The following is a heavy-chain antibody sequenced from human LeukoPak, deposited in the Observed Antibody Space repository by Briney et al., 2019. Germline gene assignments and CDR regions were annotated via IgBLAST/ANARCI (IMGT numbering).Heavy chain of an antibody. D-gene: IGHD5-12*01. CDR1: GYTFTGYY. Sequence: GASVKVSCKASGYTFTGYYMHWVRQAPGQGLEWMGWINPSSGGTNYAQRFQGRVTMTRDTSISTAYMELSRLRSDDTAVYYCAKVVAWIHSHAAHGWFDPWGQGTLVTVSS. J-gene: IGHJ5*02. V-gene: IGHV1-2*02. CDR2: INPSSGGT. CDR3: AKVVAWIHSHAAHGWFDP.